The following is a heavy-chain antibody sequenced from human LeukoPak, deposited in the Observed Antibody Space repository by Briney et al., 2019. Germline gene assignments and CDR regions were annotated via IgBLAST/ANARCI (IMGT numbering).Heavy chain of an antibody. J-gene: IGHJ4*02. CDR1: GGSISNYY. CDR3: ARGHGYNSDY. V-gene: IGHV4-59*08. Sequence: SETLSLTCSVSGGSISNYYWSWIRQPPGKGLEWIGYIYYSGSTNYNPSLKSRVTISVDTSKNQFSLKLSSVTAADTAVYYCARGHGYNSDYWGQGTLVTVSS. CDR2: IYYSGST. D-gene: IGHD5-24*01.